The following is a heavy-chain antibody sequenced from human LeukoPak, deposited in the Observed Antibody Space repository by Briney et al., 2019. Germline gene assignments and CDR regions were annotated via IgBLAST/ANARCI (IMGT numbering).Heavy chain of an antibody. Sequence: PGGSLRLSCAASGFTFSSYAMSWVRQAPGKGLEWVSAISGSGGSTYYADSVKGRFTISRDNSKNTLYLQMNGLRAEDTAVYYCAKVGRDALIAAAGPYYFDYWGQGTLVTVSS. V-gene: IGHV3-23*01. CDR1: GFTFSSYA. CDR3: AKVGRDALIAAAGPYYFDY. CDR2: ISGSGGST. D-gene: IGHD6-13*01. J-gene: IGHJ4*02.